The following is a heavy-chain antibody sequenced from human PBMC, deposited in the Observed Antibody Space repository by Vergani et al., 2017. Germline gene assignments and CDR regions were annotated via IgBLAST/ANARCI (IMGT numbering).Heavy chain of an antibody. CDR3: ARQPYYHDTSGFFFDL. D-gene: IGHD3-22*01. J-gene: IGHJ2*01. CDR2: IHHSGSS. Sequence: QVQLQESGPGLVKPSETLSLTCGVSGYSINSGYYWAWIRQPPGKGLEWIGTIHHSGSSYHNPPLKSRVTISVETPKNHFSLKLTSVTAADTAVYYCARQPYYHDTSGFFFDLWGRGTLVTVSS. CDR1: GYSINSGYY. V-gene: IGHV4-38-2*01.